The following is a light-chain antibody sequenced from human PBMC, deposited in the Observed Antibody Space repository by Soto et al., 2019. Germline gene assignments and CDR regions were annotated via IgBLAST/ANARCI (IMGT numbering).Light chain of an antibody. V-gene: IGKV1-12*01. J-gene: IGKJ4*01. CDR2: IAS. CDR3: QQSYSTPLT. Sequence: DIQMTQSPSSVSASVGDRVTITCRASQDINSWLTWYQQKPGKAPKVLIYIASRLQSGVPSRFSGRGSGTDFTLTISSLQPEDFATYYCQQSYSTPLTFGGGTKVDIK. CDR1: QDINSW.